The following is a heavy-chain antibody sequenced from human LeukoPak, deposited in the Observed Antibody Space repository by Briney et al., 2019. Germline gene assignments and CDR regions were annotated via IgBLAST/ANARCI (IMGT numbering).Heavy chain of an antibody. D-gene: IGHD3-3*01. V-gene: IGHV4-39*01. Sequence: SETLSLTCTVSGGSTSSSSYYWGWIRQPPGKGLEWIGSIYYSGSTYYNPSLKSRVTISVDTSKNQFPLKLSSVTAADTAVYYCARHDRRNFWSGYSGYNWFDPWGQGTLVTVSS. CDR2: IYYSGST. CDR3: ARHDRRNFWSGYSGYNWFDP. CDR1: GGSTSSSSYY. J-gene: IGHJ5*02.